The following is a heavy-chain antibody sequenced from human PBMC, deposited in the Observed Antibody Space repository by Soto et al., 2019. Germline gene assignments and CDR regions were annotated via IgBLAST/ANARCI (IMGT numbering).Heavy chain of an antibody. CDR1: GFTFSSYA. V-gene: IGHV3-23*01. CDR3: AEGQGELLAERDWFDP. CDR2: ISGSGGST. Sequence: EVQLLESGGGLVQPGGSLRLSCAASGFTFSSYAMSWVRQAPGKGLEWVSVISGSGGSTYYADSVKGRFPISRDNSKNTLYWPMNSLRGEDTAVYYCAEGQGELLAERDWFDPWGQGTLVTVSS. D-gene: IGHD1-26*01. J-gene: IGHJ5*02.